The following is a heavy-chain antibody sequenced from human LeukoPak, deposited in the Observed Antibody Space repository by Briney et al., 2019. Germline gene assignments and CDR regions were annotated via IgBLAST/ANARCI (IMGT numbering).Heavy chain of an antibody. J-gene: IGHJ6*02. D-gene: IGHD2-15*01. CDR3: ARPRVVAATVNYYYYGMDV. CDR2: IIPILGIA. CDR1: GGTFSSYA. Sequence: SVKVSCKASGGTFSSYAISWVRQAPGQGLEWMGRIIPILGIANYAQKFQGRVTITADKSTSTAYMELSSLRSEDTAVYYCARPRVVAATVNYYYYGMDVWGQGTTVTVSS. V-gene: IGHV1-69*04.